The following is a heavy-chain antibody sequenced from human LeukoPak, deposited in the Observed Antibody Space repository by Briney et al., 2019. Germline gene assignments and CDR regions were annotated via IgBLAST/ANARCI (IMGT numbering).Heavy chain of an antibody. CDR3: ARDGVAMVPFFDY. CDR1: GYTFTSYA. Sequence: GASVKVSCKASGYTFTSYAMHWVRQAPGQRLKWMGWINAGNGNTKYSQKFQGRVTITRDTSASTAYMELSSLRSEDTAVYYCARDGVAMVPFFDYWGQGTLVTVSS. D-gene: IGHD5-18*01. V-gene: IGHV1-3*01. CDR2: INAGNGNT. J-gene: IGHJ4*02.